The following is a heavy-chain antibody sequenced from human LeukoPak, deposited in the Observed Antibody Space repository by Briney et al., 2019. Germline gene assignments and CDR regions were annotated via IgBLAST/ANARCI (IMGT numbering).Heavy chain of an antibody. J-gene: IGHJ4*02. CDR2: IYSDGSSP. CDR3: ARVLVGAQRGLDY. D-gene: IGHD1-26*01. CDR1: GFTFNNYW. Sequence: GGSLRLSCAASGFTFNNYWMHWVRQVPGKGLVWVSRIYSDGSSPNYADSVKGRFTISRDNAKNTLYLQMSSLRAEDTAVYYCARVLVGAQRGLDYWGQGTLVTVSS. V-gene: IGHV3-74*01.